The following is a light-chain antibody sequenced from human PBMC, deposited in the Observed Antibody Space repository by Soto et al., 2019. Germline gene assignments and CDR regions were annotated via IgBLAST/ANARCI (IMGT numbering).Light chain of an antibody. V-gene: IGKV1-39*01. J-gene: IGKJ2*01. CDR1: QSISSY. Sequence: DIQMTQSPSSLPASVGDRVTITCRASQSISSYLNWYQQKPGKAPKLLIYTASSLHSEVPSRFSGSDSGTDFTLTISSLQPEDFATYYCLQTCSTPYTFGQGTKLEIK. CDR3: LQTCSTPYT. CDR2: TAS.